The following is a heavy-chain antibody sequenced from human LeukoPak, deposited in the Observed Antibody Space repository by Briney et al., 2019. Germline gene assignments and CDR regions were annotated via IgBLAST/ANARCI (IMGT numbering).Heavy chain of an antibody. V-gene: IGHV3-7*01. Sequence: GGSLRLSCAASGFTFSSYWMSWVRQAPGKGLEWVANIKQDGSEKHYVDSVKGRFTISRDNAKNSLYLQMNSLRAEDTAVYYCVRGQSGYSSSWYWFDPWGQGTLGTVSS. J-gene: IGHJ5*02. CDR2: IKQDGSEK. CDR1: GFTFSSYW. CDR3: VRGQSGYSSSWYWFDP. D-gene: IGHD6-13*01.